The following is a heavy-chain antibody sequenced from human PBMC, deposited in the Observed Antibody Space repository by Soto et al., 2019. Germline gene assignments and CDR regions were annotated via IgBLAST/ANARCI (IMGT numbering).Heavy chain of an antibody. CDR2: ISVSGGST. CDR3: AKGGPESEYAVYDFDI. Sequence: GWSLRLSCAASGFTLRTYAMSWVRQAPGKGLEWVSSISVSGGSTFYADSVKGRFTISRDNSKNTLYVQMNSLRGEDTAVYYCAKGGPESEYAVYDFDIWGQGTMVTVSS. V-gene: IGHV3-23*01. D-gene: IGHD2-2*01. J-gene: IGHJ3*02. CDR1: GFTLRTYA.